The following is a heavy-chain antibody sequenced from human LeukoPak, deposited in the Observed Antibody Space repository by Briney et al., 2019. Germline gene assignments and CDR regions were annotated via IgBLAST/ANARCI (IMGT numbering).Heavy chain of an antibody. CDR2: ISSGGRYI. D-gene: IGHD6-19*01. CDR1: GFTFSSYS. V-gene: IGHV3-21*01. J-gene: IGHJ4*02. CDR3: ARVPPVAAASRD. Sequence: GGSLRLSCAASGFTFSSYSMNWVRQAPGKGLEWVSSISSGGRYIYYADSVKGRFTISRDNAKNSLYLQMNSLRAEDTAVYYCARVPPVAAASRDWGQGTLVTVSS.